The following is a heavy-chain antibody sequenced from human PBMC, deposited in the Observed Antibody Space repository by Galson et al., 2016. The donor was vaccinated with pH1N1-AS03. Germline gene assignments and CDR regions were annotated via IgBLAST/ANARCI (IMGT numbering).Heavy chain of an antibody. J-gene: IGHJ4*02. V-gene: IGHV1-46*01. CDR1: GHTFSRYY. CDR2: IDPSTGST. Sequence: SVKVSCKASGHTFSRYYMHWMRQAPGQGPEWMGVIDPSTGSTTYAQKFQGRVNMTRDTATTTAYMELRSLRSDDTAVYYCATYGSGSRGGFDYWGQGALITVSS. CDR3: ATYGSGSRGGFDY. D-gene: IGHD3-10*01.